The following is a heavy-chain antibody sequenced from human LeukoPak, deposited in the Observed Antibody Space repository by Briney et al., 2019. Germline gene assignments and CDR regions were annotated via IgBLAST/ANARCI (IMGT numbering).Heavy chain of an antibody. J-gene: IGHJ4*02. Sequence: GGSLRLSCAASGFIFSGYGMHWVRQAPGKGLEWVAVISYDGNNKYYANSVKGRFTISRDNSKNTLYLQMNSLRAEDTAVYYCTRERDLSLYYFDYWGQGTLVTVSS. CDR3: TRERDLSLYYFDY. V-gene: IGHV3-30*03. CDR2: ISYDGNNK. CDR1: GFIFSGYG.